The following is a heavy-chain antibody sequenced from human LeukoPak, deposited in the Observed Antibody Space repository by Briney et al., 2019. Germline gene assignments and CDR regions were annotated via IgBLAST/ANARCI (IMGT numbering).Heavy chain of an antibody. CDR2: ISGSGGST. J-gene: IGHJ4*02. Sequence: GGTLRLSCAASGFTFSSYAMSWVRQAPGKGLEWVSAISGSGGSTYYADSVKGRFTISRDKSKNTLYLQMNSLRAEDTAVYYCAKGSGGYYYVPFDYWGQGTLVTVSS. CDR3: AKGSGGYYYVPFDY. D-gene: IGHD3-22*01. V-gene: IGHV3-23*01. CDR1: GFTFSSYA.